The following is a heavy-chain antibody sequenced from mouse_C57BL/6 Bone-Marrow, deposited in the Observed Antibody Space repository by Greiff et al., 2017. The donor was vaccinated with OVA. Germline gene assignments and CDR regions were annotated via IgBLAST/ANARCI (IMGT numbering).Heavy chain of an antibody. J-gene: IGHJ3*01. Sequence: VQLQQSGPVLVKPGASVKMSCKASGYTFTDYYMNWVKQSHGKSLEWIGVINPYNGGTSYNQKFKGKATLTVDKSSSTAYMELNSLTSEDSAVYYCARSIYYDYDWFAYWGQGTLVTVSA. D-gene: IGHD2-4*01. V-gene: IGHV1-19*01. CDR1: GYTFTDYY. CDR3: ARSIYYDYDWFAY. CDR2: INPYNGGT.